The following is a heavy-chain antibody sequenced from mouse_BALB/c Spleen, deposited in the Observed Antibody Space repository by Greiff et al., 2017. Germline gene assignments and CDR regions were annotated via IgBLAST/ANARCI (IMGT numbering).Heavy chain of an antibody. CDR2: IDPANGNT. CDR3: ARTGDGYYDAMDC. CDR1: GFNIKDTY. D-gene: IGHD2-3*01. Sequence: EVQLQQSGAELVKPGASVKLSCTASGFNIKDTYMHWVKQRPEQGLEWIGRIDPANGNTKYDPKFQGKATITADTSSNTAYLQLSSLTSEDTAVYYCARTGDGYYDAMDCWGQGTSVTVSS. V-gene: IGHV14-3*02. J-gene: IGHJ4*01.